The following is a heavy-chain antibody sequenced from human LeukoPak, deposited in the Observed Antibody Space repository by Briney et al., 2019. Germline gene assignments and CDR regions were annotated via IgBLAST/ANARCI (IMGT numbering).Heavy chain of an antibody. CDR1: GGSISSYH. J-gene: IGHJ4*02. V-gene: IGHV4-59*12. CDR3: AREVVGATRGDSVYYFDY. Sequence: PSETLSLTCTVSGGSISSYHWSWIRQPPGKGLEWIGYIYYSGSTNYNPSLKSRVTISVDRSKNQFSLKLSSVTAADTAVYYCAREVVGATRGDSVYYFDYWGQGTLVTVSS. CDR2: IYYSGST. D-gene: IGHD1-26*01.